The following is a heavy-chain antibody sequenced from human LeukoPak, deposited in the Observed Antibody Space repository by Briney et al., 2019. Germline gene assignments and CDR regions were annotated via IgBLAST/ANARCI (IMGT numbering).Heavy chain of an antibody. Sequence: ASVEVSCTASGYTFTGYYIHWVRQAPGQGLEWMGWINPNSGGTNYAQKFQGRVTMTRDTSISTAYMELSRLRSDDTAVYYCARLYGGNSSTTWGQGTLVTVSS. V-gene: IGHV1-2*02. CDR2: INPNSGGT. J-gene: IGHJ5*02. CDR3: ARLYGGNSSTT. CDR1: GYTFTGYY. D-gene: IGHD4-23*01.